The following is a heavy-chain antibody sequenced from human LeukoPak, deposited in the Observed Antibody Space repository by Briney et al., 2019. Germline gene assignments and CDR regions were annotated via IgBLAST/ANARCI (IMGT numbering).Heavy chain of an antibody. CDR3: TRGGYYYLDV. CDR2: INYDGST. CDR1: GGSTSPYF. Sequence: NPSETLSLTCTVSGGSTSPYFWSWIRQTPEKGLEWIGYINYDGSTNYNPSLKSRVTISLDASKSQFSLKLSSVTAADTAVYYCTRGGYYYLDVWGKGTTVTISS. V-gene: IGHV4-59*01. J-gene: IGHJ6*03.